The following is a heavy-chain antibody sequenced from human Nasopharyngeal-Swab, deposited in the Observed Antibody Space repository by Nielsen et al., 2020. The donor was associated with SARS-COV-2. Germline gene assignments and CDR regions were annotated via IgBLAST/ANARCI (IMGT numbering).Heavy chain of an antibody. Sequence: SLKISCAASGFTFDDYAMHWVRQAPGKGPEWVSGISWNSGSIGYADSVKGRFTISRDNAKNSLYLQMNSLRAEDTALYYCAREGGHCSGGSCPYYGMDVWGQGTTVTVSS. CDR3: AREGGHCSGGSCPYYGMDV. D-gene: IGHD2-15*01. V-gene: IGHV3-9*01. CDR2: ISWNSGSI. J-gene: IGHJ6*02. CDR1: GFTFDDYA.